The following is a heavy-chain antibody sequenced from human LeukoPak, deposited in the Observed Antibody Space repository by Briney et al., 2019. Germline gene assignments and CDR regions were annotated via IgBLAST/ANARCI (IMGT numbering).Heavy chain of an antibody. CDR1: GYTFTSYG. D-gene: IGHD1-26*01. Sequence: ASVKVSCKASGYTFTSYGISWVRQAPGQGLEWMGWISAYNGNTNYAQKFQGRVTITTDESTSTAYMELSSLRSEDTAVYYCATGGDSGSHEDDYWGQGTLVTVSS. V-gene: IGHV1-18*01. CDR2: ISAYNGNT. J-gene: IGHJ4*02. CDR3: ATGGDSGSHEDDY.